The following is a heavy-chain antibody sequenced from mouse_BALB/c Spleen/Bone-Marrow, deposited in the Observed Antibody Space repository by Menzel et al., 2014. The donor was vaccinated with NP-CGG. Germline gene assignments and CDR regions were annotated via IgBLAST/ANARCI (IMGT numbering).Heavy chain of an antibody. V-gene: IGHV3-2*02. CDR3: ARYDYDVGYFDY. D-gene: IGHD2-4*01. CDR1: GYSITSDYA. J-gene: IGHJ2*01. CDR2: ISYSGST. Sequence: VQLQQSGPDLVKPSQSLSLTCTVTGYSITSDYAWNWIRQFPGNKLEWMGYISYSGSTSYNPSLKSRISITRDTSKNQFFLQLNSVTTEDTATYYCARYDYDVGYFDYWGQGTTLTVSS.